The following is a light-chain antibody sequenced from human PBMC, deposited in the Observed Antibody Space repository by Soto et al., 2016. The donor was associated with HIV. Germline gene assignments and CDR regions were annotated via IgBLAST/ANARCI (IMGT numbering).Light chain of an antibody. V-gene: IGLV3-21*03. J-gene: IGLJ2*01. CDR2: DDR. CDR1: NIGSKS. CDR3: QLWASEVV. Sequence: SYELTQPPSVSVAPGKTANITCGGDNIGSKSVHWYQQKPGQAPVLVVYDDRDRPSGIPERFSGSNSGNTATLTISRVEAGDEADYYCQLWASEVVFGGGTKVTVL.